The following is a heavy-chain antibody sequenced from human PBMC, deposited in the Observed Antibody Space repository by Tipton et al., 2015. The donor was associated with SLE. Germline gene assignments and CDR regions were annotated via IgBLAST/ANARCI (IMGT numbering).Heavy chain of an antibody. J-gene: IGHJ4*02. Sequence: TLSLTCTVSGGSISSYYWSWIRQPPGKGLEWIGYIYYSGSTNNNPSLMGRVSISVDTSKNQFSLMLSSVTPEDTAVYYCARDISARFDYWGQGALVTVSS. D-gene: IGHD3-3*02. V-gene: IGHV4-59*12. CDR2: IYYSGST. CDR3: ARDISARFDY. CDR1: GGSISSYY.